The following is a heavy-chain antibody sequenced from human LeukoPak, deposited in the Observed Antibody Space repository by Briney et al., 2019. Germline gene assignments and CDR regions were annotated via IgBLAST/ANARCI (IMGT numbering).Heavy chain of an antibody. CDR3: ARQPNIVVVDNWFDP. D-gene: IGHD2-15*01. V-gene: IGHV4-39*07. Sequence: SDTLSLTCTVSGGSITSSGFYWGWLRQPPGKGLEWIGNIYYGGSAYYNPSLKSRVTISVDTSKNQFSLKLSSVTAADTAVYYCARQPNIVVVDNWFDPWGQGTLVGVSS. CDR1: GGSITSSGFY. J-gene: IGHJ5*02. CDR2: IYYGGSA.